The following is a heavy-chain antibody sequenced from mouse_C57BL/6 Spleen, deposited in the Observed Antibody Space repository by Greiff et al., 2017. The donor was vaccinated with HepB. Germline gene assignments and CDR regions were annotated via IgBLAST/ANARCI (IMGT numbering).Heavy chain of an antibody. CDR2: IYPGDGDT. CDR3: ARAAYYSTHFGY. J-gene: IGHJ2*01. CDR1: GYAFSSYW. D-gene: IGHD2-5*01. V-gene: IGHV1-80*01. Sequence: QVQLKQSGAELVKPGASVKISCKASGYAFSSYWMNWVKQRPGKGLEWIGQIYPGDGDTNYNGKFKGKATLTADKSSSTAYMQLSSLTSEDSAVYFCARAAYYSTHFGYWGQGNTLTVSS.